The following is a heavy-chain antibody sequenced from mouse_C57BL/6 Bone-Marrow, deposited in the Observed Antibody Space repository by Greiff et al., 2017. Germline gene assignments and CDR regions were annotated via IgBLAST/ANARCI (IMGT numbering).Heavy chain of an antibody. J-gene: IGHJ3*01. V-gene: IGHV1-54*01. Sequence: VQLQQSGAELVRPGTSVKVSCKASGYAFTNYLIEWVKQRPGQGLEWIGVINPGSGGTNYNEKFKGKATLTADKSSSTAYMQLSSLTSEDSAVYFWARWGSSGYPWFAYWGQGTLVTVSA. CDR2: INPGSGGT. D-gene: IGHD3-2*02. CDR3: ARWGSSGYPWFAY. CDR1: GYAFTNYL.